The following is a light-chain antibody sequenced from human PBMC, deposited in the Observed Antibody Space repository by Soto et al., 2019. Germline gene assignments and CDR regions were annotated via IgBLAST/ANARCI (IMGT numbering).Light chain of an antibody. CDR1: QSVSSN. V-gene: IGKV3-15*01. CDR3: QQYNNWPPWT. CDR2: GAS. J-gene: IGKJ1*01. Sequence: EIVMTQSPATLSVSPGERATLSCRASQSVSSNLAWFQQKPGQAPRLLIYGASTRATGIPARFSGSGSGTEFTLTISILQSEDFAVYNCQQYNNWPPWTFGQGNKVQIK.